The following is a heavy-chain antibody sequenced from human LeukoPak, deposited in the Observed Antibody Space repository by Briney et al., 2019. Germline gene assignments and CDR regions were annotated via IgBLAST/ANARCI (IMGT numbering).Heavy chain of an antibody. V-gene: IGHV3-30-3*01. D-gene: IGHD5-12*01. J-gene: IGHJ4*02. CDR2: ISYDGSNK. CDR1: GFTFSSYA. CDR3: ARGYSGYDWGVNY. Sequence: GGSPRLSCAASGFTFSSYAMHWVRQAPGKGLEWVAVISYDGSNKYYADSVKGRFTISGDNSKNTLYLQMNSLRAEDTAVYYCARGYSGYDWGVNYWGQGTLVTVSS.